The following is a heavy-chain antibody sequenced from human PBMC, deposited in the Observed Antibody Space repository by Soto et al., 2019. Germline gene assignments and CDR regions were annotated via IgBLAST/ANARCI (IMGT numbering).Heavy chain of an antibody. CDR2: INSDGSTT. J-gene: IGHJ4*02. Sequence: PGGSLRLSCAASGFTFSSSWMHWVRQVPGKGLVWVSRINSDGSTTQYADSVRGRFTISRDNAKNTLFLEVNSLTIEDTAVYFCACLPVPRGPCDFWGQGTLVTVSS. D-gene: IGHD3-10*01. CDR1: GFTFSSSW. V-gene: IGHV3-74*03. CDR3: ACLPVPRGPCDF.